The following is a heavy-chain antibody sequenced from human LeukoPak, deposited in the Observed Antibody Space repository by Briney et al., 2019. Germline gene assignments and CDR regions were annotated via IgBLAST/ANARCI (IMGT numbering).Heavy chain of an antibody. D-gene: IGHD3-9*01. J-gene: IGHJ6*03. V-gene: IGHV4-4*07. CDR3: ARDGGYDILTGYSYYYMDV. Sequence: PSETLSLTCTVSGGSISDYYWSWIRQPAGKGLECIGRIYTSGSTNYNPSLKSRVTMSVDTSKNHFSLKLTSVTAADTAVYYCARDGGYDILTGYSYYYMDVWGKGTSVTVSS. CDR1: GGSISDYY. CDR2: IYTSGST.